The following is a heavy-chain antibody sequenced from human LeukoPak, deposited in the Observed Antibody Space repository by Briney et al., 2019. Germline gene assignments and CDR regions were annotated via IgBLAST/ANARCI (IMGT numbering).Heavy chain of an antibody. CDR2: ISYDGSNR. CDR3: ARDFRRITMTVVAKRGGYFDL. CDR1: GFTFSSYA. V-gene: IGHV3-30*04. D-gene: IGHD3-22*01. J-gene: IGHJ2*01. Sequence: PGRSLRLSCAASGFTFSSYAMHWVRQAPGKGLEWVAIISYDGSNRYYADSVKGRFTISRDNSKNTLYLQMNSLRAEDTAVYYCARDFRRITMTVVAKRGGYFDLWGRGTLVTVSS.